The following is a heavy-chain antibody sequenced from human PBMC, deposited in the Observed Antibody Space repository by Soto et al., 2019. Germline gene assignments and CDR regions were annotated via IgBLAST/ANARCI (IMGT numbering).Heavy chain of an antibody. J-gene: IGHJ3*02. V-gene: IGHV5-51*07. D-gene: IGHD6-19*01. CDR2: IYPGDSDT. Sequence: SLKRSGKGSGYSFTRNWCGSVHQIHGKGLEWMGIIYPGDSDTRYSPSFQGQVTTSADKSISTAHLQWSSLKASDTAMYYCARLEDGSGWYNGAFDIWGQATMVTVSS. CDR1: GYSFTRNW. CDR3: ARLEDGSGWYNGAFDI.